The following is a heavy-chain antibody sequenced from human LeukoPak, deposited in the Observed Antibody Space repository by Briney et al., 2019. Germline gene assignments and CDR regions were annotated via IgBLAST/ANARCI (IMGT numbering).Heavy chain of an antibody. Sequence: ASVKVSCKASGYTFTGYYMHWVRQAPGQGLEWMGWINPNSGGTNYAQKFQGRVTMTRDTSISTAYMGLSRLRSDDTAVYYCARDQYYDFWSGYPNWFDPWGQGTLVTVSS. V-gene: IGHV1-2*02. J-gene: IGHJ5*02. D-gene: IGHD3-3*01. CDR1: GYTFTGYY. CDR2: INPNSGGT. CDR3: ARDQYYDFWSGYPNWFDP.